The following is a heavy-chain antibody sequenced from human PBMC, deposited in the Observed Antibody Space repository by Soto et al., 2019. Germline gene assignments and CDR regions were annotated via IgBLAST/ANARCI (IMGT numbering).Heavy chain of an antibody. J-gene: IGHJ4*02. CDR2: SINSGNINRGGRT. D-gene: IGHD2-15*01. Sequence: GGSLRLSCAASGFTLSSYTMNWVRQAPGKGLEWVSTSINSGNINRGGRTYYADSVKGRFTISRDDSENTLYLQMDSLRSEDMAIYYCVRDGWDYWGPGILVTVSS. CDR3: VRDGWDY. V-gene: IGHV3-23*01. CDR1: GFTLSSYT.